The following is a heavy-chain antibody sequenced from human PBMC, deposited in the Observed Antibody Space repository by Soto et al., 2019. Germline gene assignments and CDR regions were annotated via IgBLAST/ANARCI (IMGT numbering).Heavy chain of an antibody. CDR1: GGSISSYY. J-gene: IGHJ5*02. D-gene: IGHD3-10*01. V-gene: IGHV4-59*01. Sequence: PSETLSLTCTVSGGSISSYYWSWVRQPPGKGLEWIGYMYYSGSTNYNPSLKSRVTISVDTSKNQFSLKLSSVTAADTAVYYCARVPVLLWFGELLHWFDPWGQGTLVTVSS. CDR2: MYYSGST. CDR3: ARVPVLLWFGELLHWFDP.